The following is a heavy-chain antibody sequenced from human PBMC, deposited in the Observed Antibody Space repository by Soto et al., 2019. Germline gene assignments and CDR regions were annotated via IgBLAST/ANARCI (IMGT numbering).Heavy chain of an antibody. Sequence: GGSLRLSCTVSGLTFSSSSVHWVRQAPGKGLEWVAVISENGDRQYSTDSVRGRFLVSRDTFNNTIYLQMDSLRPEDTGEYFCARRLAPSVSALGYWGQGALVTVSS. V-gene: IGHV3-30-3*01. D-gene: IGHD1-26*01. J-gene: IGHJ4*02. CDR3: ARRLAPSVSALGY. CDR1: GLTFSSSS. CDR2: ISENGDRQ.